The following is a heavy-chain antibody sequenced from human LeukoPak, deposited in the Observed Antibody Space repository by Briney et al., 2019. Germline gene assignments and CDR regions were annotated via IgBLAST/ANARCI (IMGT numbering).Heavy chain of an antibody. J-gene: IGHJ3*02. CDR1: GGSIGRYY. V-gene: IGHV4-59*08. Sequence: SETLSLTCTVSGGSIGRYYWSWIRQSPEKGLEWIGYIYYSGTTKYNPSLESRVAMSVDTSKNHFSLRLNSVTAADTAVYYCARQQYSGYDRGAFDIWAKGQGSPSLQ. D-gene: IGHD5-12*01. CDR3: ARQQYSGYDRGAFDI. CDR2: IYYSGTT.